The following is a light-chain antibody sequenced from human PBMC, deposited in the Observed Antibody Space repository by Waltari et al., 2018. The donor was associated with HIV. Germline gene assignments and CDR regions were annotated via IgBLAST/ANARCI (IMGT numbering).Light chain of an antibody. CDR2: SNT. CDR3: SVWDVTLNGLV. V-gene: IGLV1-44*01. CDR1: SSNIESRT. Sequence: QPLLTQSPSASGTPGQRVNISCFGTSSNIESRTVHWYQHFPGTPPKLLIFSNTERPSGVPDRFSGSKSGTSASLAITGLHSQDEADYYCSVWDVTLNGLVFGGGTRLSVL. J-gene: IGLJ2*01.